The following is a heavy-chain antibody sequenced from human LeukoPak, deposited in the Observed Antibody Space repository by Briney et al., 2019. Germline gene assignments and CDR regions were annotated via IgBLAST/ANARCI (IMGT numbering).Heavy chain of an antibody. J-gene: IGHJ4*02. CDR2: ISYDGSNK. D-gene: IGHD5-18*01. CDR3: ARSGRYSYGYSGY. V-gene: IGHV3-30*04. CDR1: GFTFSSYA. Sequence: PGGSLRLCCAASGFTFSSYAMHWVRQAPGKGLEWVAVISYDGSNKYYADSVKGRFTISRDNSKNTLYLQMNSLRAEDTAVYYCARSGRYSYGYSGYWGQGTLVTVSS.